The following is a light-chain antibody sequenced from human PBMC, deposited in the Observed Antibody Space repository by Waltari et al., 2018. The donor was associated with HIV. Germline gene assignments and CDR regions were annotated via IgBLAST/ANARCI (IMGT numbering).Light chain of an antibody. V-gene: IGLV6-57*01. Sequence: NFMLTQPHSVSESPGKTVTISCTRTSGRNASTYKQWFQQRPGSTPPPVISADNQRPSGVPDRFSGSIDTSSNSASLTISGLQTEDEADYYCQSYDRHSWVFGGGTKLTVL. CDR3: QSYDRHSWV. CDR2: ADN. J-gene: IGLJ3*02. CDR1: SGRNASTY.